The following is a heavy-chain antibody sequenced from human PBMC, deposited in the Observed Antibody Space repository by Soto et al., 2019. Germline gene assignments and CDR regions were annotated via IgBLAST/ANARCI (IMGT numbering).Heavy chain of an antibody. Sequence: QVQLVESGGGVVQPGRSLRLSCAASGFTFSNFGMHWVRQAPGKGLEWVAVISSDGSDKYYSDSVKGRFTISRDNSKNTVFLQMNSLRVEDTAVYYCAKGSEVARQELDYWGDRTLVTVSS. CDR3: AKGSEVARQELDY. J-gene: IGHJ4*01. CDR2: ISSDGSDK. CDR1: GFTFSNFG. V-gene: IGHV3-30*18. D-gene: IGHD2-15*01.